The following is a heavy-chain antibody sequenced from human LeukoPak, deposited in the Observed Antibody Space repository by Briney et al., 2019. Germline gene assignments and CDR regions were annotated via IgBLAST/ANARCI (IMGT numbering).Heavy chain of an antibody. Sequence: GGSLRLSCAASGFTFSSYSMNWVRQAPGKGLEWVSSISSSSSYIYYADSVKGRFTISRDNAKNSLYLQMNSLRAEDAAVYYCARGYYDILTGYSPDAFDIWGQGTMVTVSS. CDR2: ISSSSSYI. D-gene: IGHD3-9*01. CDR3: ARGYYDILTGYSPDAFDI. V-gene: IGHV3-21*01. J-gene: IGHJ3*02. CDR1: GFTFSSYS.